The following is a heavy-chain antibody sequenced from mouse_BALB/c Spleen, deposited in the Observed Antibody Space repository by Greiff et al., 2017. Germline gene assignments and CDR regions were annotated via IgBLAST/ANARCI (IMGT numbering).Heavy chain of an antibody. CDR1: GFSLTSYG. V-gene: IGHV2-9*02. CDR2: IWAGGST. CDR3: ARVPYYYGSSYWYFDV. Sequence: QVQLKESGPGLVAPSQSLSITCTVSGFSLTSYGVHWVRQPPGKGLEWLGVIWAGGSTNYNSALMSRLSISKDNSKSQVFLKMNSLQTDDTAMYYCARVPYYYGSSYWYFDVWGAGTTVTVSS. J-gene: IGHJ1*01. D-gene: IGHD1-1*01.